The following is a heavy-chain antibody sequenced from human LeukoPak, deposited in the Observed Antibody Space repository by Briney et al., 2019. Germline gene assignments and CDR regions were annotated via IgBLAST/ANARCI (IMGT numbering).Heavy chain of an antibody. CDR2: INPNSGGT. V-gene: IGHV1-2*06. J-gene: IGHJ6*02. D-gene: IGHD6-6*01. Sequence: WASVKVSCKASGYTFTGYYMHWVRQAPGQGLEWMGRINPNSGGTNYAQKFQGRVTMTRDTSISTAYMELSRLRSDDTAVYYCAREQLAPYYYYGMDVWGQGTTVTVSS. CDR3: AREQLAPYYYYGMDV. CDR1: GYTFTGYY.